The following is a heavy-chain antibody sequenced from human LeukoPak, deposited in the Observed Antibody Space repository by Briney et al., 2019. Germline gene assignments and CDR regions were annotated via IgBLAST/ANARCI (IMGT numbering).Heavy chain of an antibody. V-gene: IGHV4-39*07. D-gene: IGHD6-19*01. CDR3: AREYTLYRSGWFLDY. CDR1: GDSSTNSLYN. Sequence: SETLSLTCTVSGDSSTNSLYNWGWIRQPPGKGLEWIGSIDYSGSTYYNPSLKSRATISMDTSKSQLSLKVTSVTAADTAVYYCAREYTLYRSGWFLDYWGQGTVVTVSS. J-gene: IGHJ4*02. CDR2: IDYSGST.